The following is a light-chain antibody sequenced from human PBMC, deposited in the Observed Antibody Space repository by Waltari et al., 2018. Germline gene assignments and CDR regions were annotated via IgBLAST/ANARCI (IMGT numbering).Light chain of an antibody. Sequence: DIVMTQSPDSLAVSLGERASINRKSSQSVLYSSSSQNYLAWYQQKPGQPPKLLITWASTRESGVTDRFSGSGSGTDFTLTISSLQAEDVAVYFCQQYYGIPTFGQGTKVEIK. CDR2: WAS. J-gene: IGKJ1*01. CDR1: QSVLYSSSSQNY. CDR3: QQYYGIPT. V-gene: IGKV4-1*01.